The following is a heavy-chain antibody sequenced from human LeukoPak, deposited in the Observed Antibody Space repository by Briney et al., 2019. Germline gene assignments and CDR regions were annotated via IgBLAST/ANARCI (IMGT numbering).Heavy chain of an antibody. J-gene: IGHJ4*02. CDR3: ARDRSVTHFDH. CDR2: IWYDGSNK. D-gene: IGHD4-23*01. V-gene: IGHV3-33*01. Sequence: GGSLRPSCGASGFTFSNYGMHWVRQAPGKGLEWVAVIWYDGSNKYYADSVKGRFTISKDNSKNTLYLQMNSLRAEDTAVYYCARDRSVTHFDHWGQGTLVIVSS. CDR1: GFTFSNYG.